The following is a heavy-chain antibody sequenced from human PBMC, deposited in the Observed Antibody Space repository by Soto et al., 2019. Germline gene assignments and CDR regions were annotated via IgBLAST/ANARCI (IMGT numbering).Heavy chain of an antibody. V-gene: IGHV3-48*01. J-gene: IGHJ5*02. CDR3: AGEADYLNWFHP. D-gene: IGHD4-17*01. Sequence: EVQLVESGGGLVQPGGSLRLSCAASGFTFSSYSMNWVRQAPGKGLEWVSYISSSSSTIYYADSVKGRFTISRDNAKSSLYVQMNSLRAEDTAVYYCAGEADYLNWFHPWAQGTLVTVSS. CDR2: ISSSSSTI. CDR1: GFTFSSYS.